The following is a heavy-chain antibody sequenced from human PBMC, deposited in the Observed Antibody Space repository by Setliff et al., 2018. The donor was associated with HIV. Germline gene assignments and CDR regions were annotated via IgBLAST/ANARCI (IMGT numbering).Heavy chain of an antibody. CDR3: AREWRGRYYYYMDV. J-gene: IGHJ6*03. CDR1: GGSISSGGYY. V-gene: IGHV4-31*03. CDR2: IYYSGSA. Sequence: SSETLSLTCTVSGGSISSGGYYWSWIRQHPEKGLEWIGYIYYSGSAYYNPPLKSRVTIALDTSKNQFSLKLTSMTAADTAVYYCAREWRGRYYYYMDVWGKGTTGTSP. D-gene: IGHD3-10*01.